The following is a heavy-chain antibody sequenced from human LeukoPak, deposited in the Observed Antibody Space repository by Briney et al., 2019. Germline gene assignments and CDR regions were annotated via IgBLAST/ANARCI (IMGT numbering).Heavy chain of an antibody. V-gene: IGHV3-23*01. D-gene: IGHD5-18*01. CDR3: ARAGRGYTFGLHY. CDR2: VTDSGHST. CDR1: GFTFRNYA. J-gene: IGHJ4*02. Sequence: GGSLRLSCAASGFTFRNYAMNWVRQAPGKGLEWLSSVTDSGHSTSYADSLKGRFTISRDNSKNTLYLQMKSLTVGDTAVYYCARAGRGYTFGLHYWGQGTLVTVSA.